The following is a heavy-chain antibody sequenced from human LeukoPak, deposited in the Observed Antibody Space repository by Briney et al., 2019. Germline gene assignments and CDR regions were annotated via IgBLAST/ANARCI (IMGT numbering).Heavy chain of an antibody. V-gene: IGHV4-59*01. D-gene: IGHD3-16*01. J-gene: IGHJ3*02. CDR2: ISYDGRT. CDR3: ARDWGSGTTQYNAFDM. Sequence: PSETLSLTCAASGDTMRRYSRSWIRQAPGKGLEWIGHISYDGRTNYNASLKSRVAISVDTSQNKLYLKLMSVTAADTAVYSCARDWGSGTTQYNAFDMWGRGTMVTVSS. CDR1: GDTMRRYS.